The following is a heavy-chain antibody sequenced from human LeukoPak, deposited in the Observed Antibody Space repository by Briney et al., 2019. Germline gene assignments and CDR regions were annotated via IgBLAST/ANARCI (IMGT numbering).Heavy chain of an antibody. CDR3: PRMGATIVKGAFDI. Sequence: PGGSLRLSCSASGFIFSTYNMNWVRQAPGKGLDWVAFIRYDGSNKYYADSVKGRFTISRDNSKNTLYLQMNSLRAEDTAVYYCPRMGATIVKGAFDIWGQGTMVTVSS. J-gene: IGHJ3*02. CDR2: IRYDGSNK. D-gene: IGHD1-26*01. V-gene: IGHV3-30*02. CDR1: GFIFSTYN.